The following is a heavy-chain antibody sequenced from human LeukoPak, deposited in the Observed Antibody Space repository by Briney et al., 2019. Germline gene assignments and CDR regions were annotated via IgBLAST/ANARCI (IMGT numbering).Heavy chain of an antibody. D-gene: IGHD6-19*01. J-gene: IGHJ4*02. CDR1: GDSISSNTYY. Sequence: KPSETLSLTCTVSGDSISSNTYYWGWLRQPPGKGLEWIGSIYYSGRTYYNPSLESRVTTSVDTSKNQFSLKLSPVTAADTAVYYCARHTGGWSPFDYWGQGTLVTVSS. CDR2: IYYSGRT. CDR3: ARHTGGWSPFDY. V-gene: IGHV4-39*01.